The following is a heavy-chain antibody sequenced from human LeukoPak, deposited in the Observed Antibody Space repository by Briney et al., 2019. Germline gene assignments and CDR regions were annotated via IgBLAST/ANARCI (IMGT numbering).Heavy chain of an antibody. CDR3: AKDTSRDGYNYGFDY. V-gene: IGHV3-9*03. CDR1: GFTFDDYA. J-gene: IGHJ4*02. D-gene: IGHD5-24*01. Sequence: GGSLRLSCAASGFTFDDYAMHWVRQAPGKGLEWVSGISWNSGSIGYADSVKGRFTISRDNAKNFLYLQMNSLRAEDMALYYCAKDTSRDGYNYGFDYWGQGTLVTVSS. CDR2: ISWNSGSI.